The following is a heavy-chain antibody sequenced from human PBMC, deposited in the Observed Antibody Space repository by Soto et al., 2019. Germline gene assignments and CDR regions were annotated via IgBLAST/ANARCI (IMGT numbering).Heavy chain of an antibody. J-gene: IGHJ6*02. CDR3: ARDLLWFGDTEGYYYYYGMDV. V-gene: IGHV1-2*02. Sequence: GASVKVSCKASGYTFTDYYMHWVRQAPGQGLEWMGWINPNSGGTNYAQKFQGRVTMTRDTSISTAYMELSRLRSDDTAVYYCARDLLWFGDTEGYYYYYGMDVWGQGTTVTASS. CDR2: INPNSGGT. D-gene: IGHD3-10*01. CDR1: GYTFTDYY.